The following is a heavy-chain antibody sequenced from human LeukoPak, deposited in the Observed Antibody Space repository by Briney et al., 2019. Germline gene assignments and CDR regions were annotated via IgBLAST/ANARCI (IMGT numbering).Heavy chain of an antibody. V-gene: IGHV4-4*07. D-gene: IGHD3-22*01. J-gene: IGHJ6*02. CDR2: IYTSGST. CDR1: GGSISSYY. Sequence: SETLSLTCTVSGGSISSYYWSWIRQPAGKGLEWIGRIYTSGSTNYNPSLKSRVTMPVDTSKNQFSLKLSSVTAADTAVYYCARDWLNYYDSSGYVDGMDVWGQGTTVTVSS. CDR3: ARDWLNYYDSSGYVDGMDV.